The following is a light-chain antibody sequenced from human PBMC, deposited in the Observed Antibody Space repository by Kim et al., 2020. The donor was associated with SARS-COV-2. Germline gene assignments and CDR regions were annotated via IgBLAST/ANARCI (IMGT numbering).Light chain of an antibody. J-gene: IGKJ2*01. CDR3: QQHYSYPYT. V-gene: IGKV1-8*01. Sequence: AIRMTQSPSSFSASTGDRVTITCRASQGISSYLAWYQQKPGKAPKLLIYAASTLQSGVPSRFSGSGSGTDFTLTISCLQSEDFATYYCQQHYSYPYTFGQGTKLEI. CDR1: QGISSY. CDR2: AAS.